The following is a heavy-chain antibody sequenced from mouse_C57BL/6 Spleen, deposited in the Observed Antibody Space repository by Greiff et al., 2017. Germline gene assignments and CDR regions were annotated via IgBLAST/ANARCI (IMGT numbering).Heavy chain of an antibody. CDR1: GYTFTDYY. CDR3: ARSDNYFDY. J-gene: IGHJ2*01. Sequence: VQLQQSGPELVKPGASVKISCKASGYTFTDYYMNWVKQSHGKSLEWIGDINPDSGGTSYNQKFKGKATLTVDKSSSTAYMELRSLTSEDSAVYYCARSDNYFDYWGQGTTLTVSS. V-gene: IGHV1-26*01. CDR2: INPDSGGT.